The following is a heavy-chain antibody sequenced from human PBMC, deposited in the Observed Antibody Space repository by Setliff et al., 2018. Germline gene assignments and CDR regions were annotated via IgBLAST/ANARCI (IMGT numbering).Heavy chain of an antibody. CDR3: AISTLSICSGGSCPNVFDV. V-gene: IGHV1-18*01. CDR2: ISSYNTDIT. Sequence: ASVKVSCKASGYIFSSYGISWVRQAPGQGLQWMGWISSYNTDITNYAERFQGRITMTTDTSTSAAYMELRGLRSGDTAIYYCAISTLSICSGGSCPNVFDVWGPGTLVTVSS. D-gene: IGHD2-15*01. CDR1: GYIFSSYG. J-gene: IGHJ3*01.